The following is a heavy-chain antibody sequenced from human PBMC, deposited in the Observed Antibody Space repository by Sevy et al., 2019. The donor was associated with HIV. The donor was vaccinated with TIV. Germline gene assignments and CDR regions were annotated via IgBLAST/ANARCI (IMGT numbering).Heavy chain of an antibody. Sequence: GGSLRLSCAASGFTFSSYSMNWVRQAPGKGLEWVSSISSSGSYIYYADSVKGRFTISRDNAKNSLYLQMNSLRAEDTAVYYCARVGGYSSSWGAFDIWGQGTMVTVSS. CDR1: GFTFSSYS. D-gene: IGHD6-13*01. J-gene: IGHJ3*02. CDR2: ISSSGSYI. CDR3: ARVGGYSSSWGAFDI. V-gene: IGHV3-21*01.